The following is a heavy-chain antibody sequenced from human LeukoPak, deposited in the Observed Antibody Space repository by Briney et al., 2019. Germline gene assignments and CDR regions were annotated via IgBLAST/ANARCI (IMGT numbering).Heavy chain of an antibody. CDR2: IVGGGHGT. Sequence: PGGSVRLSCAASGFTFSNYAMAWVRQAPGKGLEWVSTIVGGGHGTYYVDSVKGRFAVSRDNSKNTLYLQMNSLRAEDTAVYYCARDGGLDEIGIAENWGQGTLVTVSS. CDR1: GFTFSNYA. D-gene: IGHD6-13*01. J-gene: IGHJ4*02. CDR3: ARDGGLDEIGIAEN. V-gene: IGHV3-23*01.